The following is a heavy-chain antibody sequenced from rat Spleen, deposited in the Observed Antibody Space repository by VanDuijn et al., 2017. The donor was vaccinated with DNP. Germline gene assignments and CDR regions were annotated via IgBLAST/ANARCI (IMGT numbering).Heavy chain of an antibody. D-gene: IGHD1-5*01. CDR1: GYSITSSYR. J-gene: IGHJ2*01. CDR3: ARWKIGPHYFDY. CDR2: VNSAGTT. V-gene: IGHV3-3*01. Sequence: EVQLQESGPGLVKPSQSLSLTCSVTGYSITSSYRWNWIRKFPGNKLEWMGSVNSAGTTNYNPSLKSRISITRDTSKNQFFLQVTTVTIEDTATYYCARWKIGPHYFDYWGQGGMVTVSS.